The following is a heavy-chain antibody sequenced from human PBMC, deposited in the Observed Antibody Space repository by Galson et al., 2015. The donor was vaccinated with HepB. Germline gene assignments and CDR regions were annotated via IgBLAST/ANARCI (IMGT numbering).Heavy chain of an antibody. Sequence: SLRLSCAASGLTVSTNYMTWVRQAPGKGLEWVSIFNSGGSAYYADSVKGRFTISRHNSKNTLYLQMNSLRAEDTAVYYCAKVCVIVVVNDAFDIWGQGTMVTVSS. J-gene: IGHJ3*02. V-gene: IGHV3-53*01. CDR3: AKVCVIVVVNDAFDI. D-gene: IGHD3-22*01. CDR1: GLTVSTNY. CDR2: FNSGGSA.